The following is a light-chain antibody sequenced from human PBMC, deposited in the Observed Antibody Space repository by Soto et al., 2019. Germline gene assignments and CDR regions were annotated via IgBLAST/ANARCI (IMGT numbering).Light chain of an antibody. J-gene: IGKJ5*01. CDR3: QQSSSTPVT. CDR2: AAS. V-gene: IGKV1-39*01. CDR1: QSISSY. Sequence: DIQMTQSPSSLSASVGDRVTITCRASQSISSYLNWYQQRPGKAPNLLIYAASSLQSGVPSRFSCSGSGTDFTLTINGLQPEDFATYYCQQSSSTPVTFGQGTRLAIK.